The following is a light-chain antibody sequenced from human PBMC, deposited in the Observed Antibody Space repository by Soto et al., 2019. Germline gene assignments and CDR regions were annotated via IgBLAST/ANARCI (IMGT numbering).Light chain of an antibody. J-gene: IGKJ3*01. V-gene: IGKV1-27*01. Sequence: DIQMTQSPSSLSASVGDRVTITCRASQGISNYLAWYQQKPGKVPKLLIYAASTLQSGVPSRFSGSGSGTDFTLTISSLQPEDVATYYCQKYTSAPWIFTFGPGTKVDIK. CDR1: QGISNY. CDR3: QKYTSAPWIFT. CDR2: AAS.